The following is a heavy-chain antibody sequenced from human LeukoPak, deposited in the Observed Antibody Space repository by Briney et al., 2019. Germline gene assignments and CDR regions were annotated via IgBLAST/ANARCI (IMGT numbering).Heavy chain of an antibody. CDR1: GFTLTTYW. V-gene: IGHV3-7*01. CDR3: ARDPDVGTTDY. CDR2: INEDGSEE. J-gene: IGHJ4*02. D-gene: IGHD1-7*01. Sequence: GGSLRLSCAASGFTLTTYWMSWVRQAPGKGLEWVANINEDGSEEYYVDSVKGRFTISRDNAKNSLYLQMNRLRAEDTAVYYCARDPDVGTTDYWAREPWSPSPQ.